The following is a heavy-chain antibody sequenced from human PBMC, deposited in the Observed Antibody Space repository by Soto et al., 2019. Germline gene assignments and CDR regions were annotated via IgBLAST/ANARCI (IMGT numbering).Heavy chain of an antibody. CDR1: GGSISSSSYY. V-gene: IGHV4-39*01. CDR3: ARHARSYYDSSGYWPNYFDY. D-gene: IGHD3-22*01. J-gene: IGHJ4*02. Sequence: PSETLSLTCTVSGGSISSSSYYWGWIRQPPGKGLEWIGSIYYSGSTYYNPSLKSRVTISVDTSKNQFSLKLGSVTAADTAVYYCARHARSYYDSSGYWPNYFDYWGQGTLVTVSS. CDR2: IYYSGST.